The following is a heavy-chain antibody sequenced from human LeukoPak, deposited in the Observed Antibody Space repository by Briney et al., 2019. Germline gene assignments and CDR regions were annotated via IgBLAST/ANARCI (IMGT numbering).Heavy chain of an antibody. Sequence: ASVKVSCKASGYTFTSYDINWVRQATGQGLEWMGWMNPNSGNTGYAQKFQGRVTMTRSTSINTAYMELNSLTSEDTAVYYCARSSVGARRRIDYWGPRSLVTVSS. CDR2: MNPNSGNT. J-gene: IGHJ4*02. V-gene: IGHV1-8*01. CDR1: GYTFTSYD. CDR3: ARSSVGARRRIDY. D-gene: IGHD1-26*01.